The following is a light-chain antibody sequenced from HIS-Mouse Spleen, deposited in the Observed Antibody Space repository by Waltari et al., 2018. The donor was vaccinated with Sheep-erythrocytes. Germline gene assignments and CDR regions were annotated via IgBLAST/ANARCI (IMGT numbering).Light chain of an antibody. CDR2: EGS. CDR3: CSYAGGSTPWV. V-gene: IGLV2-23*01. J-gene: IGLJ3*02. Sequence: PGQSITISCTGTSSDVGSYNLVSWNQQHPGKAPKLMIYEGSKRPSGVTNRFSGSKTGNPASLTSSGVQAEDEAYYYCCSYAGGSTPWVFGGGTKLTVL. CDR1: SSDVGSYNL.